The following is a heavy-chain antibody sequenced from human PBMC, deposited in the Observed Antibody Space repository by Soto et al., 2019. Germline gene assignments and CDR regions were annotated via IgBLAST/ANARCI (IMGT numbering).Heavy chain of an antibody. CDR1: GYSFTSYW. CDR3: ARQDCTNGVCRYYGMDV. D-gene: IGHD2-8*01. J-gene: IGHJ6*02. V-gene: IGHV5-51*01. Sequence: GESLKISCKGSGYSFTSYWSGWVRQMPGKGLEWMGIIYPGDSDTRYSPSFQGQVTISADKSISTAYLQWSSLKASDTAMYYCARQDCTNGVCRYYGMDVWGQGTTVTVSS. CDR2: IYPGDSDT.